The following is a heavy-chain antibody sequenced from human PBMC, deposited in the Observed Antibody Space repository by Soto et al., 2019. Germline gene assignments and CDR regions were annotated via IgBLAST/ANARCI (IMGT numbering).Heavy chain of an antibody. D-gene: IGHD1-26*01. J-gene: IGHJ6*02. CDR1: GFTFSSYG. CDR2: ISYDGSNK. Sequence: QVPLVESGGGVVQPGRSLRLSCAASGFTFSSYGMHWVRQAPGKGLEWVAVISYDGSNKYYADSVKGRFTISRDNSKNTLYLQMNSLRAEDTAVYYCAKEAFSIVGATIRAYYYGMDVWGQGTTVTVSS. CDR3: AKEAFSIVGATIRAYYYGMDV. V-gene: IGHV3-30*18.